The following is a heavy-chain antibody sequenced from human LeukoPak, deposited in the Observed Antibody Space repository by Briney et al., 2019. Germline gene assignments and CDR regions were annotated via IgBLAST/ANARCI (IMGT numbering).Heavy chain of an antibody. D-gene: IGHD5-24*01. CDR2: ISGSGGST. J-gene: IGHJ6*02. V-gene: IGHV3-23*01. CDR1: GXTFSSYA. CDR3: AQDRRDGYNYYYYYGMDV. Sequence: PGRSLRLSCAASGXTFSSYAMSWVRQAPGKGLEWVSGISGSGGSTYYADSVKGRFTISRDNSKNTLYLQMNSLRAEDTAVYYCAQDRRDGYNYYYYYGMDVWGQGTAVTVSS.